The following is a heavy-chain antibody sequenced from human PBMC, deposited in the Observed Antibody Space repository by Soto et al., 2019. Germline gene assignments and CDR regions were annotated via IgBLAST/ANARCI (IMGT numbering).Heavy chain of an antibody. CDR1: GFTFSSYS. CDR2: ITSSSTTM. Sequence: EVQLVESGGGLVQPGGSLRLSCAASGFTFSSYSMNWVLQAPGKGLEWISYITSSSTTMYYADSVKGRFTLSRDNAKNSMYLQMNNLTDEDTAVYYCARRSSYGMDVWGQGTTVTVSS. J-gene: IGHJ6*02. CDR3: ARRSSYGMDV. V-gene: IGHV3-48*02. D-gene: IGHD2-15*01.